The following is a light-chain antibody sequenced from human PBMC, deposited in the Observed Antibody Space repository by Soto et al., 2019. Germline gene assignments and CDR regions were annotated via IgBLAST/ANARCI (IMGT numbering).Light chain of an antibody. Sequence: EIVLTQSPATLSLSPGERATLSCRASQSVSSYLAWYQQKPGQAPRLLIYDPSNRATGIPARCSGGGSGIDFTLTISSREPEDFVVYYCQQRSNWPLTFGPGTKVDIK. V-gene: IGKV3-11*01. CDR2: DPS. CDR1: QSVSSY. J-gene: IGKJ3*01. CDR3: QQRSNWPLT.